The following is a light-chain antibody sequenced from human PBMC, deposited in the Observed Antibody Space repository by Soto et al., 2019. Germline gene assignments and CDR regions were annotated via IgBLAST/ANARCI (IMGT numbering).Light chain of an antibody. V-gene: IGLV1-40*01. CDR3: RSYDSSLSGVV. Sequence: QSVLTQPPSVSGAPGQRVTISCAGTSSNIGAGYDVPWYQQLPGTAPKLLIYGNSNRPSGVPDRFSGSKSGTSASLAITGLQDEEEADDYCRSYDSSLSGVVFGGGTKLTVL. J-gene: IGLJ2*01. CDR1: SSNIGAGYD. CDR2: GNS.